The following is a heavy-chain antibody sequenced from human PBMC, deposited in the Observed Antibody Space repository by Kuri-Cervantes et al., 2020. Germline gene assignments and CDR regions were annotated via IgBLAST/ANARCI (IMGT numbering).Heavy chain of an antibody. J-gene: IGHJ6*02. CDR3: ARGWVDDYGGNSGYYGMDV. CDR1: GYTFTSYY. V-gene: IGHV1-69*13. Sequence: SVKVSCKASGYTFTSYYMHWVRQAPGQGLEWMGGIIPIFGTANYAQKFQGRVTITADESTSTAYMELSSLRSEDTAVYYCARGWVDDYGGNSGYYGMDVWGQGTTVTVSS. D-gene: IGHD4-23*01. CDR2: IIPIFGTA.